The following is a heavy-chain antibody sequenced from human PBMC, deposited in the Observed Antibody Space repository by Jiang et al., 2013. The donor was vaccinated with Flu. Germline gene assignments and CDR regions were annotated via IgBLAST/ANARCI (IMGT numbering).Heavy chain of an antibody. CDR3: ARVAADYYYMDV. Sequence: TLSLTCAVSGGYISSGNWWSWVRQTPGKGLEWIGELYHTGITNYNPSLKSRVTISVGRSKNQFSLRLSSVTAADTAVYYCARVAADYYYMDVWGKGTTVTVSS. J-gene: IGHJ6*03. D-gene: IGHD6-13*01. CDR2: LYHTGIT. CDR1: GGYISSGNW. V-gene: IGHV4-4*02.